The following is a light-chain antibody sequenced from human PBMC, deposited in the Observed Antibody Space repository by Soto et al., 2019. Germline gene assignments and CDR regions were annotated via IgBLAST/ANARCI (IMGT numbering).Light chain of an antibody. CDR1: QSVRSN. Sequence: ELLLTQSPATLSVSPGERATLSCRASQSVRSNLARYQKKPGQAPSLLIYGASTRATGIPARFSGSGSGTDFTLTVSSLQSEDFAVYYCQQYNNSPALTFGGGTKVDIK. CDR3: QQYNNSPALT. J-gene: IGKJ4*01. V-gene: IGKV3-15*01. CDR2: GAS.